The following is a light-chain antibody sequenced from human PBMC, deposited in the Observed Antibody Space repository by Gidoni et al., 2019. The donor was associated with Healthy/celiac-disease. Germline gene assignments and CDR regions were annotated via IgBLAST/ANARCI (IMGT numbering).Light chain of an antibody. CDR1: QDISNY. V-gene: IGKV1-33*01. CDR2: DAS. Sequence: DIQMTQSPSSLSASVGDRVTITCQATQDISNYLNWYQQKPGKAPKLLIYDASNVETGVPSRCSGSGSGTDFPFTISRLQPEDIATYYCQQYDNLPITFGQGTRLEIK. CDR3: QQYDNLPIT. J-gene: IGKJ5*01.